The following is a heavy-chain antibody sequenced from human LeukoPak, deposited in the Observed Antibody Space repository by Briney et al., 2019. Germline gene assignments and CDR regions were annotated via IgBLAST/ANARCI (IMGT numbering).Heavy chain of an antibody. Sequence: GGSLRLSCATSGFTFSRFWMSWVRQAPGKGLEWVANIKQDGSEKNYVGSVRGRFTISRDNAKNSLYLQMNSLRAEDTAVYYCAKERSMSSSTLLVGDYWGQGILVTVSS. CDR3: AKERSMSSSTLLVGDY. V-gene: IGHV3-7*01. J-gene: IGHJ4*02. CDR2: IKQDGSEK. CDR1: GFTFSRFW. D-gene: IGHD2-2*01.